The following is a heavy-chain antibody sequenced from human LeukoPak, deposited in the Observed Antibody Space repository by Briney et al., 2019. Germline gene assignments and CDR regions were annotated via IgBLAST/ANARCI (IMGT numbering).Heavy chain of an antibody. V-gene: IGHV1-2*02. Sequence: ASVKVSCKASGYTFSDYYIHWVRQAPGQGLEWMGSIHPNSDDTNYSQKFQGRVTMTRDTSMKTAYMELSRLTSDDTAVYYCARDSSGPLNWFDSWGQGTLVTVSS. CDR3: ARDSSGPLNWFDS. CDR2: IHPNSDDT. D-gene: IGHD6-25*01. J-gene: IGHJ5*01. CDR1: GYTFSDYY.